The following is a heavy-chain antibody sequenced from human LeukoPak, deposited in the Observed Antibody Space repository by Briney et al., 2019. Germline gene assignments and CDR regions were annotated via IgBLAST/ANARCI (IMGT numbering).Heavy chain of an antibody. CDR2: ISTTGSSI. D-gene: IGHD6-19*01. V-gene: IGHV3-48*03. Sequence: PGGSLRLSCAASGFNFSSYEMNWVRQAPGKGLEWVSYISTTGSSIYYADSVKGRFTISRDNVKNLLYLQMNSLRAEGTAVYYCARVQRGIAVALDYWGQGTQATVSS. J-gene: IGHJ4*02. CDR3: ARVQRGIAVALDY. CDR1: GFNFSSYE.